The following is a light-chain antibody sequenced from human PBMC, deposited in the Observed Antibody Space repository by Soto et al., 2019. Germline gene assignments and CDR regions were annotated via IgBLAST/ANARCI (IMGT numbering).Light chain of an antibody. J-gene: IGKJ5*01. CDR2: GSS. CDR1: QSVSNY. CDR3: QQYDSSSVT. V-gene: IGKV3-11*02. Sequence: EIALTQSPATLSLSPGERATLSSRSSQSVSNYLAWYQQKPGQAPGLLISGSSNRATGIPARFSGSGSGRDFTLTIDRLEPEDFAVYYCQQYDSSSVTFGQGTRLEIK.